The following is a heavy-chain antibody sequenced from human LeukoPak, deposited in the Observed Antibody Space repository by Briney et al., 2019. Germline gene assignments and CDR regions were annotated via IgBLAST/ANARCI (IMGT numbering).Heavy chain of an antibody. J-gene: IGHJ4*02. CDR1: GFTFSSYA. V-gene: IGHV3-23*01. Sequence: GGSLRLSCAASGFTFSSYAMSWVRQAPGKGLEWVSSIRGSGSGDNTHYADSVKGRFTISRDNSKNTLYLQMNSLRAEDTAVYYCARRAGAYAHPYDYWGQGTLVTASS. CDR2: IRGSGSGDNT. CDR3: ARRAGAYAHPYDY. D-gene: IGHD3-16*01.